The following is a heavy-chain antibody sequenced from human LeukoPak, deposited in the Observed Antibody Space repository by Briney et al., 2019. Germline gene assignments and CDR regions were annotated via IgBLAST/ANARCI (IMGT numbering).Heavy chain of an antibody. Sequence: SETLSLTCTVSGGSISSYYWSWIRQPPGKGLEWIGEIYHSGSTNYNPSLKSRVTISVDKSKNQFSLKLSSVTAADTAVYYCARVGWFGEVHHFDYWGQGTLVTVSS. J-gene: IGHJ4*02. CDR3: ARVGWFGEVHHFDY. CDR1: GGSISSYY. V-gene: IGHV4-59*12. D-gene: IGHD3-10*01. CDR2: IYHSGST.